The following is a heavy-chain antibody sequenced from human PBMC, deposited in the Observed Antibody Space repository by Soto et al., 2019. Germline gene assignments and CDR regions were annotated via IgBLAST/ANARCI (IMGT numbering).Heavy chain of an antibody. J-gene: IGHJ6*02. Sequence: DVQLLESGGHLEQPGGSLRLSCAASGFTFSSYAMSWVRQAPGKGLEWVSSVSADGDMTYYSDSVKGRFTISRDNSNNALFLQMNSLRIEATALYYCARGDRGGSGSPASYYYSGLDVWGQGTTVTVS. D-gene: IGHD3-10*01. CDR1: GFTFSSYA. CDR3: ARGDRGGSGSPASYYYSGLDV. V-gene: IGHV3-23*01. CDR2: VSADGDMT.